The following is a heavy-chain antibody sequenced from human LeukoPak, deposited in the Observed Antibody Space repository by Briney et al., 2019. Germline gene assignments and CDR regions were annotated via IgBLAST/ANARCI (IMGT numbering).Heavy chain of an antibody. V-gene: IGHV3-30*04. CDR1: GFTFASYI. Sequence: GGSLRLSCAVSGFTFASYIMHRVRQAPGKGLEWVAVISFDGSDKYYADSVKGRFSISRDNSKNTLYLQMNSLRAEDTALYYCARDRIGFCSDGSCYRGYFDYWGQGTLVAVSS. J-gene: IGHJ4*02. CDR2: ISFDGSDK. D-gene: IGHD2-15*01. CDR3: ARDRIGFCSDGSCYRGYFDY.